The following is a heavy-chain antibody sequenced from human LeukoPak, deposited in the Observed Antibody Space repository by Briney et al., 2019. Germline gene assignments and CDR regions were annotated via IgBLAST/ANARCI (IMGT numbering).Heavy chain of an antibody. CDR3: AREGHYYDSSGYYNDAFDI. CDR1: GYTFTIYG. Sequence: ASVKVSCKASGYTFTIYGISWVRQAPGQGLEWMGWISAYNGNTNYAQKLQGRVTMTTDTSTSTAYMELRSLRSDDTAVYYCAREGHYYDSSGYYNDAFDIWGQGTMVTVSS. D-gene: IGHD3-22*01. CDR2: ISAYNGNT. V-gene: IGHV1-18*01. J-gene: IGHJ3*02.